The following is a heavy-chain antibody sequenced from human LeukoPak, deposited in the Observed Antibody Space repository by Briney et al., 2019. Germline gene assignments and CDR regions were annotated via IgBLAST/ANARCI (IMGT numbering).Heavy chain of an antibody. CDR2: IRYDGSNK. V-gene: IGHV3-30*02. J-gene: IGHJ4*02. CDR3: AKGGGGYCSSTSCYFY. CDR1: GFTFSSYG. D-gene: IGHD2-2*01. Sequence: PGGSLRLSCAASGFTFSSYGMHWVRQAPGKGLEWVAFIRYDGSNKYYADSVKGRFTISRDNSKNTLYPQMNSLRAEDTAVYYCAKGGGGYCSSTSCYFYWGQGTLVTVSS.